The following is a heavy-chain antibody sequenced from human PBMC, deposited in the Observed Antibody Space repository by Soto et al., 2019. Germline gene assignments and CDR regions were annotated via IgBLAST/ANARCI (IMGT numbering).Heavy chain of an antibody. CDR3: ARVPATINYSYYSDYMDV. V-gene: IGHV4-34*01. J-gene: IGHJ6*03. D-gene: IGHD5-12*01. CDR2: INHSGST. CDR1: GGSFSGYY. Sequence: QVQLQQWGAGLLKPSETLSLTCAVYGGSFSGYYWSWIRQPPGKGLECIGEINHSGSTNYNPSLKSRVTISVDTSKNQFSLKLSSVTAADTAVYYCARVPATINYSYYSDYMDVWGKGTTVTVSS.